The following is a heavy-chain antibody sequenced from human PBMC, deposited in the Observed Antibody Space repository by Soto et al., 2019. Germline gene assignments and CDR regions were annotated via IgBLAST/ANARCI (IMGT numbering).Heavy chain of an antibody. J-gene: IGHJ6*02. V-gene: IGHV1-69*12. CDR3: ARDKDRQQLGGNYYYILDV. Sequence: QVQLMQSGAEVKKPGSSVKVSCKASGGTFSTSAISWVRQAPGEGLEWVGGIMPVFATPDYAQKFQGRVTISADXPXTXANXELTSLTTDDTAVYYCARDKDRQQLGGNYYYILDVWGQGTAITVSS. D-gene: IGHD3-3*02. CDR2: IMPVFATP. CDR1: GGTFSTSA.